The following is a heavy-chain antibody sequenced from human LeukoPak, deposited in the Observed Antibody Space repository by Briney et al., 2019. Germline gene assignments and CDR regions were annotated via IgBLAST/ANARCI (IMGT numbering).Heavy chain of an antibody. Sequence: PGGSLRLSCVASGFTYNDYTMSWVRQAAGKGLEWVSAIGGRAGDTYYADSVKGRFTISRDNSKSTMYLQMNSLRAEDAAVYYCAKDRISRDGMRSFDCWGRGTLVTVSS. J-gene: IGHJ4*02. CDR2: IGGRAGDT. CDR3: AKDRISRDGMRSFDC. CDR1: GFTYNDYT. D-gene: IGHD5-24*01. V-gene: IGHV3-23*01.